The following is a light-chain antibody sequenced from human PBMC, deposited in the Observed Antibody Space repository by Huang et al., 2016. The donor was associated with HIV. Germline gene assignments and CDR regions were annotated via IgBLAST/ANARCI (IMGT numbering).Light chain of an antibody. CDR2: WAS. Sequence: DIVMTQSPDSLAVSLGEKATINCKSSQSVLYRSNNKNYLAWYQQKPGQPPKLLIYWASTRESGVPYRFTGSGSGTDFSLTISSLQAEDVAVYYCQQYDTSPWTFGQGTKVEIK. CDR1: QSVLYRSNNKNY. CDR3: QQYDTSPWT. V-gene: IGKV4-1*01. J-gene: IGKJ1*01.